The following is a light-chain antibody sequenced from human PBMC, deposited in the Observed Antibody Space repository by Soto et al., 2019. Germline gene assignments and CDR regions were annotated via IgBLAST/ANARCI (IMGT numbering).Light chain of an antibody. V-gene: IGKV1-5*01. CDR3: QQYVFYRGT. CDR2: DAS. J-gene: IGKJ1*01. CDR1: QSISGW. Sequence: DIQMTQSPSALSASVGDRVTITCRASQSISGWLAWFQQKPGKAPKLLICDASSLESGVPSRFSGSGSGTEFTLTITSLQPDDFATYYCQQYVFYRGTFGQGTKVDIK.